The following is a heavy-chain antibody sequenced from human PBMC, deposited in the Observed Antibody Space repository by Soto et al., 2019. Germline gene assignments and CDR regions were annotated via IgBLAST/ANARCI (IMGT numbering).Heavy chain of an antibody. Sequence: PSETLSLTCTVSGGSISSSSYYWGWIRQPPGKGLEWIGSIYYSGSTYYNPSLKSRVTISVDTSKNQFSLKLSSVTAADTAVYYCAGGVGSYGRSSPFDIWGQGTMVPVSS. CDR1: GGSISSSSYY. V-gene: IGHV4-39*01. J-gene: IGHJ3*02. CDR2: IYYSGST. CDR3: AGGVGSYGRSSPFDI. D-gene: IGHD1-26*01.